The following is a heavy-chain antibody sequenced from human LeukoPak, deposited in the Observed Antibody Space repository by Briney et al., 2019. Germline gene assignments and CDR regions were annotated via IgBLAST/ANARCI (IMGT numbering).Heavy chain of an antibody. J-gene: IGHJ4*02. D-gene: IGHD5-18*01. CDR2: ISGSGGST. V-gene: IGHV3-23*01. CDR3: AKSTGPSYGSRENYFDY. Sequence: GGSLRLSCAASGFTFSSYAMSWVRQAPGKGLEWVSAISGSGGSTYYADSVKGRFTISRDNSKNTLYLQMNSLRAEDTAVYYCAKSTGPSYGSRENYFDYWGQGTLVTVSS. CDR1: GFTFSSYA.